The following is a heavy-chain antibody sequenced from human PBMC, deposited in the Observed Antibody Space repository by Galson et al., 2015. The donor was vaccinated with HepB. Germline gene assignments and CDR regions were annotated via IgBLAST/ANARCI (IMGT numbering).Heavy chain of an antibody. V-gene: IGHV1-69*02. CDR2: IIPILGIA. D-gene: IGHD2-15*01. Sequence: SVKVSCKASGGTFSSYTISWVRQAPGQGLEWMGRIIPILGIANYAQKFQGRVTITADKSTSTAYMELSSLRSEDTAVYYCAVGMVAATPRDNWFDPWGQGTLVTVSS. J-gene: IGHJ5*02. CDR3: AVGMVAATPRDNWFDP. CDR1: GGTFSSYT.